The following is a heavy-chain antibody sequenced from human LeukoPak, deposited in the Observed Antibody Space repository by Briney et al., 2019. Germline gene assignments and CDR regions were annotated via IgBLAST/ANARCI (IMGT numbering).Heavy chain of an antibody. D-gene: IGHD3-10*01. CDR3: AVMVRGVPGAFDI. CDR2: IYSSGTT. Sequence: SETLSLTCTVSGGSISSYYWNWIRQPPGKGLEWIGYIYSSGTTNYNPSLRSRVSMSVDTSKNQFSLRLSSVTAADTAVYYCAVMVRGVPGAFDIWGQGTMVTVSS. V-gene: IGHV4-59*01. J-gene: IGHJ3*02. CDR1: GGSISSYY.